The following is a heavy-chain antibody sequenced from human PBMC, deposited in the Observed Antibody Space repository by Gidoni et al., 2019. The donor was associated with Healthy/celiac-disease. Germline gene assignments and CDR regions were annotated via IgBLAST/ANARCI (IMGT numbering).Heavy chain of an antibody. D-gene: IGHD2-15*01. CDR1: GFPSSSYS. Sequence: EVQLVESGGGLVKPGGSLRLSCAASGFPSSSYSMNWVRQAPGKGLEWVSSISSSSSYIYYADSVKGRFTISRDNAKNSLYLQMNSLRAEDTAVYYCARDGQYCSGGSCYYFDYWGQGTLVTVSS. J-gene: IGHJ4*02. V-gene: IGHV3-21*01. CDR3: ARDGQYCSGGSCYYFDY. CDR2: ISSSSSYI.